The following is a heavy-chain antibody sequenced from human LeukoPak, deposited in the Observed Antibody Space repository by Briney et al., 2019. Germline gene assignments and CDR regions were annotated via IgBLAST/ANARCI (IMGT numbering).Heavy chain of an antibody. CDR1: GFTFSSYA. CDR2: ISGSGGNT. CDR3: AKGSRVEPVAYCDY. V-gene: IGHV3-23*01. Sequence: GGSLRLSCAASGFTFSSYAMTWVRQAPGKGLEWVSAISGSGGNTYYADSVKGRFTISRDNSKNTLYLQMNSLRAEDTAVYYCAKGSRVEPVAYCDYWGQGTLVTVSS. D-gene: IGHD2-2*01. J-gene: IGHJ4*02.